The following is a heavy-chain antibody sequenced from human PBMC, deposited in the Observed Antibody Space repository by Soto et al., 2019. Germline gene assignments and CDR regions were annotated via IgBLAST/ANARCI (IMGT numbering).Heavy chain of an antibody. V-gene: IGHV4-34*01. CDR1: GGSFSGYY. CDR2: INHSGST. CDR3: ARGAGTGYYIGGGWFDP. J-gene: IGHJ5*02. D-gene: IGHD3-9*01. Sequence: PSETLSLTCAVYGGSFSGYYWSWIRQPPGKGLEWIGEINHSGSTNYNPSLKSRVTISVDTSKNQFSLKLSSVTAADTAVYYCARGAGTGYYIGGGWFDPWGQGTLVTVSS.